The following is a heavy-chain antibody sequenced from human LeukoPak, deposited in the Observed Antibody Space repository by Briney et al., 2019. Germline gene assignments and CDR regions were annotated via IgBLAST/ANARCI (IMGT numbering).Heavy chain of an antibody. CDR2: ISFDGSTK. D-gene: IGHD5-12*01. CDR1: GFIFSRYT. J-gene: IGHJ4*02. V-gene: IGHV3-30-3*01. Sequence: PGGSLRLSCAASGFIFSRYTLHWVRQAPGKGLEWVSMISFDGSTKDYADSVKGRFTISRDNSKNTLYLQMNSLRAEDTAVYYCASGYSGYDYVGGADYWGQGTLVTVSS. CDR3: ASGYSGYDYVGGADY.